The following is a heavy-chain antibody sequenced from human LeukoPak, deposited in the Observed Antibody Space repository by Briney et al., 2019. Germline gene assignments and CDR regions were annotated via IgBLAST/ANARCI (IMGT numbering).Heavy chain of an antibody. J-gene: IGHJ4*02. D-gene: IGHD6-13*01. V-gene: IGHV1-18*01. Sequence: AAVQFSCKAAGCTFTSYGISWGRPAPGQGGEWMGWIIAYNGNTNYAQKLQGRVTMTTDTSTSTAYMELRSLRSDDTAVYYCARDEQLVDYWGQGTLVTVCS. CDR1: GCTFTSYG. CDR2: IIAYNGNT. CDR3: ARDEQLVDY.